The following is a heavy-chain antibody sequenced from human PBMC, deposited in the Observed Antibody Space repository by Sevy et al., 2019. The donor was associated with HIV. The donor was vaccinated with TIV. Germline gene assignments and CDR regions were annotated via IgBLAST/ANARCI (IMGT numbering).Heavy chain of an antibody. CDR1: AFTFKNYA. CDR3: AKDQGDYIWWTYRH. J-gene: IGHJ4*02. Sequence: GGSLRLSCAASAFTFKNYAMTWVRQAPGKGLQWISSISGSGGDTKYADSVKGRFTISRDNSKNTLYLQMNSLRAEDTAVYYCAKDQGDYIWWTYRHWGQGTLVTVSS. CDR2: ISGSGGDT. D-gene: IGHD3-16*02. V-gene: IGHV3-23*01.